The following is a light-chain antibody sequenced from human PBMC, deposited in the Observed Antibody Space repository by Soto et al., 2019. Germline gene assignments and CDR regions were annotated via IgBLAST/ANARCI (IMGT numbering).Light chain of an antibody. V-gene: IGKV3-11*01. Sequence: EIVLTQSPATLSLSPGERATLSCRASQSVGSYLLWYQQRPGQAPRLLIYDASSRATGIPARFSGSGSGTDFTLTISSLEPEDFAVYFCQQRTDWPMYTFGQGTKLEIK. CDR1: QSVGSY. CDR3: QQRTDWPMYT. J-gene: IGKJ2*01. CDR2: DAS.